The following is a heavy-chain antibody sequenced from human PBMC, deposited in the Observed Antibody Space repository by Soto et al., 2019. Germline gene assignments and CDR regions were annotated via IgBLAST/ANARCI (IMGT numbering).Heavy chain of an antibody. CDR2: IIPILGIA. J-gene: IGHJ4*02. CDR1: GGTFSSYT. D-gene: IGHD3-3*01. Sequence: SVKVSCKASGGTFSSYTISWVRQAPGQGLEWMGRIIPILGIANYAQKFQGRVTITADKSTSTAYMELSSLRSEDTAVYYCARGSEIFGVELIDYWGQGTLVTVSS. CDR3: ARGSEIFGVELIDY. V-gene: IGHV1-69*02.